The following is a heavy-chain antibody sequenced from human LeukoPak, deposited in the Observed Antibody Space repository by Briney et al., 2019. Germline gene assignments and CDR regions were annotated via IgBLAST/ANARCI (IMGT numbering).Heavy chain of an antibody. CDR3: ARDEGYYTYFDY. Sequence: SGGSLRLSCAASGFTFSSYAMSWIRQAPGKGLEWVSYISSSGSTIYYADPVKGRFTISRDNAKNSLYLQMNSLRAEDTAVYYCARDEGYYTYFDYWGQGTLVTVSS. V-gene: IGHV3-11*01. D-gene: IGHD3-3*01. J-gene: IGHJ4*02. CDR1: GFTFSSYA. CDR2: ISSSGSTI.